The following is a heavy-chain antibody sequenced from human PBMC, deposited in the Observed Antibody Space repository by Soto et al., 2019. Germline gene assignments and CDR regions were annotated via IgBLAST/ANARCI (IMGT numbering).Heavy chain of an antibody. CDR3: AHLNTSGYYFDY. D-gene: IGHD3-3*01. CDR2: VYWNDAK. V-gene: IGHV2-5*01. CDR1: GFSLSTSQVG. J-gene: IGHJ4*02. Sequence: SGPTLVNPTQTLTLTCTFSGFSLSTSQVGVGWIRQPPGKALEWLAHVYWNDAKYYSLSLKTRLTITKDTSKNQVVLTMTNMDPVDTATYFCAHLNTSGYYFDYWGQGALVTVSS.